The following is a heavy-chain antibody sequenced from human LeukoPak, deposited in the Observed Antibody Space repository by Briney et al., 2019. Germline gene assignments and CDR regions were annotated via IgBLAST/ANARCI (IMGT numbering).Heavy chain of an antibody. J-gene: IGHJ4*02. CDR3: ARGNSGNNFVY. Sequence: GGSLRLSCAASGFTFSNYWKHWVRQAPGKGLVWVSRINSDESIRSYADSVKGRFTISRDNAKNTLYLQMNSLRGEDTAVYYCARGNSGNNFVYGGQGTLVTVSS. V-gene: IGHV3-74*01. CDR2: INSDESIR. D-gene: IGHD1-26*01. CDR1: GFTFSNYW.